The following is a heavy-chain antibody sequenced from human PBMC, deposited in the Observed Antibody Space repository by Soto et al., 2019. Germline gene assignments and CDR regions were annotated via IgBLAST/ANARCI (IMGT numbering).Heavy chain of an antibody. CDR3: ARVMVRRVILDYYYYGMDV. D-gene: IGHD3-10*01. V-gene: IGHV4-61*08. CDR2: IYYSGST. CDR1: GGSISSGGYS. Sequence: PSETLSLTCAVSGGSISSGGYSWSWIRQPPGKGLEWIGYIYYSGSTNYNPSLKSRVTISVDTSKNQFSLKLSSVTAADTAVYYCARVMVRRVILDYYYYGMDVWGQGTTVTVSS. J-gene: IGHJ6*02.